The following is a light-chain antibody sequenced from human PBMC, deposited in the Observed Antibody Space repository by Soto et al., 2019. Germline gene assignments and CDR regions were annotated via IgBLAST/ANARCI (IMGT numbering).Light chain of an antibody. CDR1: QSVSSN. J-gene: IGKJ4*01. CDR3: QQYNNWPRT. Sequence: EIVMTQSAATLSVSPGERATLSCRASQSVSSNLAWYQQKPGQAPRLLIYGASTRATGIPARFSGSGSGTEFTLTISSLQSVDFAVYYCQQYNNWPRTFGGGTKVEIK. V-gene: IGKV3-15*01. CDR2: GAS.